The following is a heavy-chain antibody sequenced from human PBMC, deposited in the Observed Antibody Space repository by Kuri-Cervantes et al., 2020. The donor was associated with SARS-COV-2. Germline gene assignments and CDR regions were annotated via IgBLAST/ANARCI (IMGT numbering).Heavy chain of an antibody. D-gene: IGHD1-26*01. J-gene: IGHJ4*02. V-gene: IGHV3-15*01. CDR3: TPDRWEESG. CDR2: IQGKIDGGTS. CDR1: GFDISNAW. Sequence: CYASSGFDISNAWMSWVRQAPRKGLEWVGRIQGKIDGGTSDYAAPGIGSFTISRDDSKNTLYLQMNSLKTEDTGVYYCTPDRWEESGWGQGTLVTVSS.